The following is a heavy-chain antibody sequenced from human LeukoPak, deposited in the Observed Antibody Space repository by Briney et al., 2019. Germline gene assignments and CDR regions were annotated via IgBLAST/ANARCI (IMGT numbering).Heavy chain of an antibody. V-gene: IGHV3-23*01. J-gene: IGHJ4*02. CDR1: GLTFSSYA. D-gene: IGHD3-22*01. Sequence: PGGSLRVSCAVSGLTFSSYAMNWVRQAPGKGLEWVSGISSSGANTYYADSVKGRFTISRDNSKNTLYLQMNSLRAVDTAIYYCARGRDTYHYDVSSYYFGEYWGQGTLVTVSS. CDR3: ARGRDTYHYDVSSYYFGEY. CDR2: ISSSGANT.